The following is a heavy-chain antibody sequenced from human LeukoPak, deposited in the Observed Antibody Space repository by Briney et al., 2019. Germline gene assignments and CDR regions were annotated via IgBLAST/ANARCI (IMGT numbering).Heavy chain of an antibody. V-gene: IGHV4-61*01. CDR2: IYYSGST. D-gene: IGHD6-13*01. CDR1: GGSVSSGTYY. J-gene: IGHJ4*02. Sequence: SETLSLTCTVSGGSVSSGTYYWSWIRQPPGKGLEWIGYIYYSGSTNYNPSLKSRVTISVDTSKNQFSLKLSSVTAADTAVYYCARSPTPGIAAAGAYYFDYWGQGTLVTVSS. CDR3: ARSPTPGIAAAGAYYFDY.